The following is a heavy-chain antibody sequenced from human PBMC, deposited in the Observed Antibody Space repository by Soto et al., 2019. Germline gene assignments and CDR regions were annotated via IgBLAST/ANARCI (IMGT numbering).Heavy chain of an antibody. J-gene: IGHJ6*02. CDR2: IKYSGNT. D-gene: IGHD6-13*01. CDR1: GGSFGGYY. Sequence: SETLSLTCAVYGGSFGGYYWTWIRQPPGKGLEWIGEIKYSGNTNYNPSLNSRVTISVDTSKNQFSLRLRSVTAADTAVYYCAGNIAAAGRRYYGMDVWGQGTTVTVSS. CDR3: AGNIAAAGRRYYGMDV. V-gene: IGHV4-34*01.